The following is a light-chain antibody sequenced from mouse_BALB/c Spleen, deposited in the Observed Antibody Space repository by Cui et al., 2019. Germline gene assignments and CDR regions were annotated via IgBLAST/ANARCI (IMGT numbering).Light chain of an antibody. V-gene: IGKV4-59*01. Sequence: QIVLTQSQEIMSASPGEKVTMTCSASSSVSYMHWYQQKSGTSPKRWIYDTSKLASGVPARFSGSGSGTSYSLTISSMEAEDAATYYCQQWSSNPPTFGGGTKLEIK. CDR1: SSVSY. J-gene: IGKJ2*01. CDR2: DTS. CDR3: QQWSSNPPT.